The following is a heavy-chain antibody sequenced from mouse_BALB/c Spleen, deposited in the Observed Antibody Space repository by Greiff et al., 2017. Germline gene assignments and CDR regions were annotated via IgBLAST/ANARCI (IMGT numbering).Heavy chain of an antibody. CDR2: IYPGDGDT. J-gene: IGHJ2*01. CDR3: ARDLLWDY. CDR1: GYAFSSSW. D-gene: IGHD2-1*01. Sequence: LVESGGGLVKPGASVKISCKASGYAFSSSWMNWVKQRPGQGLEWIGRIYPGDGDTNYNGKFKGKATLTADKSSSTAYMQLSSLTSVDSAVYFCARDLLWDYWGQGTTLTVSS. V-gene: IGHV1-80*01.